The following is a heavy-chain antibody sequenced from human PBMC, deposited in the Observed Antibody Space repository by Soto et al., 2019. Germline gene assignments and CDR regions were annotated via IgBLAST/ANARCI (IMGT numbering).Heavy chain of an antibody. CDR3: AKARYSSSWSYYYYGMDV. V-gene: IGHV3-30*18. Sequence: QVQLVESGGGVVQPGRSLRLSCAASGFTFSTYDMHWVRQAPGKGLEWVAVISYDGSNKYYADSVKGRFTISRDNSKNTLYLQMNSLRAEDTAVYYCAKARYSSSWSYYYYGMDVWGQGTTVTVSS. CDR2: ISYDGSNK. J-gene: IGHJ6*02. D-gene: IGHD6-13*01. CDR1: GFTFSTYD.